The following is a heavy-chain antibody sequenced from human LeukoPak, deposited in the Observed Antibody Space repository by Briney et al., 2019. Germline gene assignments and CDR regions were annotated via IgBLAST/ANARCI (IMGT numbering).Heavy chain of an antibody. V-gene: IGHV3-53*01. CDR2: TYTGGNS. D-gene: IGHD3-22*01. CDR1: GYPFSDHY. CDR3: ARGGRGSAAVVAPRSFDI. Sequence: PGGSLRLSCAVSGYPFSDHYIDWVRQAPGKVLEWVSVTYTGGNSYYADSVKGRFIISRDISKNTLYLQMNSLRAEDSALYYCARGGRGSAAVVAPRSFDIWGQGTMVIVSS. J-gene: IGHJ3*02.